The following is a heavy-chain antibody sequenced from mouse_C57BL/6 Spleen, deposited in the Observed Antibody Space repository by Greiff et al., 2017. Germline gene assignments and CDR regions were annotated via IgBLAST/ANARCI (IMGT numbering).Heavy chain of an antibody. D-gene: IGHD2-3*01. CDR1: GYTFTDYE. CDR3: TRSHDGYDY. Sequence: QVQLQQSGAELVRPGASVTLSCKASGYTFTDYEMHWVKQTPVHGLEWIGAIDPDTGGTAYNQKFKSKAILTADNSSSTAYMKLRSLTSEDSAVYYCTRSHDGYDYWGQGTTLTVSS. V-gene: IGHV1-15*01. J-gene: IGHJ2*01. CDR2: IDPDTGGT.